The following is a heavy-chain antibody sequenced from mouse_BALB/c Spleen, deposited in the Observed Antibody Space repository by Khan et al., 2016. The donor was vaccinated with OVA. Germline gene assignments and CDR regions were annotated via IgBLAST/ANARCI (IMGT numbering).Heavy chain of an antibody. J-gene: IGHJ3*01. CDR2: INPYNDDT. V-gene: IGHV1S136*01. Sequence: VQLKESGPELVKPGASVKMSCKASGYTFTSYVMYWVSQKPGQGLEWIGYINPYNDDTKYNEKFKGKATLTSDKSSSTAYMDLSSLTSEDSAVDYSTRGGDASFAYWGQGTLVTVSA. D-gene: IGHD2-13*01. CDR1: GYTFTSYV. CDR3: TRGGDASFAY.